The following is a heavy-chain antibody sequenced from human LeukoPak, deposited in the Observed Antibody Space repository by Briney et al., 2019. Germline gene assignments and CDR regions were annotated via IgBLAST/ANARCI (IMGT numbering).Heavy chain of an antibody. CDR1: GYTLTRYY. V-gene: IGHV1-2*02. CDR2: SNTHSGGT. D-gene: IGHD6-13*01. Sequence: ASVKVSRKASGYTLTRYYMHWVRQAPGQGLECMGWSNTHSGGTNYAQKFQGRVTMTRDTSISTAYMELSRQRSDDTAVYYCARDQRESSWYKFDYWGQGTLVTVSS. J-gene: IGHJ4*02. CDR3: ARDQRESSWYKFDY.